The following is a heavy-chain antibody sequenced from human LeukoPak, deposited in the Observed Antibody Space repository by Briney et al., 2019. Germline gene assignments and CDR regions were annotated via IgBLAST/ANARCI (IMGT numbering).Heavy chain of an antibody. Sequence: ASVKVSRKASGYTFTVYYMHWVRQAPGQGLEWVGWINPNSGGTNYAQKFQGRVTMTRDTSISTAYMELSRLRSDDTAVYYCARAVAVAGIADYWGQGTLVTVSS. D-gene: IGHD6-19*01. V-gene: IGHV1-2*02. CDR1: GYTFTVYY. CDR2: INPNSGGT. CDR3: ARAVAVAGIADY. J-gene: IGHJ4*02.